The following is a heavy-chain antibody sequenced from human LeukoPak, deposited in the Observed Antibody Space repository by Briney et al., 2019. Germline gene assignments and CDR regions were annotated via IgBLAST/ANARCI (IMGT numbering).Heavy chain of an antibody. CDR1: GGTFSSYA. V-gene: IGHV1-69*05. J-gene: IGHJ2*01. D-gene: IGHD3-22*01. CDR2: IIPIFGTA. CDR3: ARASGYWEYWYFDL. Sequence: SVKVSCKASGGTFSSYAISWVRQAPGQGLEWMGGIIPIFGTANYAQKFQGRVTMTRNTSISTAYMELSSLRSEDTAVYYCARASGYWEYWYFDLWGRGTLVTVSS.